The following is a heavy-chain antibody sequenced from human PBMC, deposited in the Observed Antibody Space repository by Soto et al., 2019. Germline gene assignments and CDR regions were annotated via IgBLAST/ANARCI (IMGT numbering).Heavy chain of an antibody. D-gene: IGHD4-17*01. J-gene: IGHJ4*02. CDR3: AKGGPMTTVTPFDY. Sequence: GGSLRLSCAASGFTFSSYGMHWVRQAPGKGLEWVAVISYDGSNKYYADSVKGRFTISRDNSKNTLYLQMNSLRAEDTAVYYCAKGGPMTTVTPFDYWGQGTLVTVSS. V-gene: IGHV3-30*18. CDR1: GFTFSSYG. CDR2: ISYDGSNK.